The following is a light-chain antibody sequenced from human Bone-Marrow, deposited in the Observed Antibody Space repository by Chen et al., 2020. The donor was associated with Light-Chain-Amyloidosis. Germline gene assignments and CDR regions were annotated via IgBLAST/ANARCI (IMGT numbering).Light chain of an antibody. CDR1: NSGSKS. CDR2: DDS. J-gene: IGLJ3*02. V-gene: IGLV3-21*02. Sequence: SYVLTQPSSVSVAPGQRATIACGGNNSGSKSVHWYQQTPGQAPLLVVYDDSDRPSGIPERLSGTNAGNTATLTSSRVEAGDEADYYCQVWDRSSDRPVFGGGTKLTVL. CDR3: QVWDRSSDRPV.